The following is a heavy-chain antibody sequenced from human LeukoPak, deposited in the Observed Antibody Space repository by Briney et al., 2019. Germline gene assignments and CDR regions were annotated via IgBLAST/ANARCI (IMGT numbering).Heavy chain of an antibody. J-gene: IGHJ4*02. CDR1: GYTLTALS. D-gene: IGHD2-15*01. CDR3: ATDRLWLLPGG. CDR2: FDPEVGET. V-gene: IGHV1-24*01. Sequence: SVKVSCKVSGYTLTALSMHWVRQAPGTGLEWMGGFDPEVGETIYTQKFQGRVTMTEHTSTDTAYMELSRLRSEDTAVYYCATDRLWLLPGGWGQGTLVTVSS.